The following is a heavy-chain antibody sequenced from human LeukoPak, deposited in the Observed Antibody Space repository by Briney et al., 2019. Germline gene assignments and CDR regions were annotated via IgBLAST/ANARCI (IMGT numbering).Heavy chain of an antibody. D-gene: IGHD1-26*01. CDR2: IRYDGSNE. CDR3: AKDSAVSGSYPDASDI. J-gene: IGHJ3*02. CDR1: GVTFSSYG. Sequence: QPGGSLRLSCVASGVTFSSYGMHWVRQAPGQGLEWVAFIRYDGSNEYYIDSVKGRFTLSRDNSKNTLYLQMNSLRAEDTAVYYCAKDSAVSGSYPDASDIWGQGTMVTVSS. V-gene: IGHV3-30*02.